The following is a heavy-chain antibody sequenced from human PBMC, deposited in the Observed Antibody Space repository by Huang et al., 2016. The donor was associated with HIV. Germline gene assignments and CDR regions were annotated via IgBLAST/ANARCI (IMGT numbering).Heavy chain of an antibody. Sequence: EVLLVQSGAELKEPGESLKISCKASGYGFSSYWIGWGGQKPGQGLEWVGIFFPRDSEHKSSPSFDGQVPISADKSTRTAYLQWESLKAPDTAIYFCARQVDGFRSHFDFWGQGTLVSVSS. CDR2: FFPRDSEH. V-gene: IGHV5-51*01. CDR3: ARQVDGFRSHFDF. CDR1: GYGFSSYW. D-gene: IGHD5-18*01. J-gene: IGHJ4*02.